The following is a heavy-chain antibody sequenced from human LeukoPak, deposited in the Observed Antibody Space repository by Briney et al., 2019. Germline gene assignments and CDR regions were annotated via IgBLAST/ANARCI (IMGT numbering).Heavy chain of an antibody. Sequence: GASVKVSCKASGYTFTGYYMHWVRQAPGQGLEWMGWINPNSGGTNYAQKFQGRVTMTRDTSISTAYMELSRLRSDDTAVYYCAREDSGSYPPADYWGQGTLVTVSS. CDR1: GYTFTGYY. J-gene: IGHJ4*02. CDR2: INPNSGGT. CDR3: AREDSGSYPPADY. D-gene: IGHD1-26*01. V-gene: IGHV1-2*02.